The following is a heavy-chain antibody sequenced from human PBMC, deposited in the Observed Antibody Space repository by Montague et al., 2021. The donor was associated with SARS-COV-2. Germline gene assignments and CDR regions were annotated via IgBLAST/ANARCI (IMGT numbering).Heavy chain of an antibody. CDR3: VAGGDSAKAGAY. CDR1: GGSIANSHKY. J-gene: IGHJ4*02. D-gene: IGHD3-16*01. Sequence: SETLSLTCTVSGGSIANSHKYWGWVRQPPGKGLEWIGSVLCTGTPYDHPSPTARVTISLDTSKNQFSLKMYSVTAADTATYFCVAGGDSAKAGAYWGQGTLVTVSS. V-gene: IGHV4-39*07. CDR2: VLCTGTP.